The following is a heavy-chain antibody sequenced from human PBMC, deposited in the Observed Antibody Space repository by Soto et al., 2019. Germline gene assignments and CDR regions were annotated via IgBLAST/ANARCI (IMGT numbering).Heavy chain of an antibody. CDR1: GGTFSSYA. CDR3: ARGRRWELFYGMDV. CDR2: IIPIFGTA. V-gene: IGHV1-69*13. D-gene: IGHD1-26*01. Sequence: ASVKVSCKASGGTFSSYAISWVRQAPGQGLEWMGGIIPIFGTANYAQKFQGRVTITADESTSTAYMELSSLRSEDTAVYYCARGRRWELFYGMDVWGQGTTVTVSS. J-gene: IGHJ6*02.